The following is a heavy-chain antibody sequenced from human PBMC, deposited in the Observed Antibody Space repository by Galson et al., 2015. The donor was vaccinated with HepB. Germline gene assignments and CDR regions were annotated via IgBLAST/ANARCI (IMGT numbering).Heavy chain of an antibody. J-gene: IGHJ4*02. CDR3: ARGHLQWPMLYYFDY. V-gene: IGHV3-7*03. Sequence: SLRLSCAASGFTFSSYWMSWVRQAPGKGQEWVANIKQDGSEKYYVDSVKGRFTISRDNAKNSLYLQMNSLRAEDTAVYYCARGHLQWPMLYYFDYWGQGTLVTVSS. CDR1: GFTFSSYW. CDR2: IKQDGSEK. D-gene: IGHD6-19*01.